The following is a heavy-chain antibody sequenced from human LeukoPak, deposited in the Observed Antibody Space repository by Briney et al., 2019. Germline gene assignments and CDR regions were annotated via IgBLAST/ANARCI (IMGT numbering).Heavy chain of an antibody. CDR3: AKGYYASGSYGWFDA. Sequence: PGGSLRLSCAASGFTFSSYGTNWVRQAPGKGLEWVSTISGSGGRTFYGDSVKGRFSISRDISKNTLYLQMNSLRAEDTAVYYCAKGYYASGSYGWFDAWGQGTLVTVSS. CDR2: ISGSGGRT. D-gene: IGHD3-10*01. J-gene: IGHJ5*02. V-gene: IGHV3-23*01. CDR1: GFTFSSYG.